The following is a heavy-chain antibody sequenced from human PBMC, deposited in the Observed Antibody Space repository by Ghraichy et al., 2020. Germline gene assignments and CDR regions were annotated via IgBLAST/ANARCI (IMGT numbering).Heavy chain of an antibody. CDR3: ARANYESPSYYYYLDV. D-gene: IGHD1-7*01. CDR2: MNPNSGDT. J-gene: IGHJ6*03. CDR1: GYTFVGDD. V-gene: IGHV1-8*01. Sequence: ASVKVSCKASGYTFVGDDINWVRQAPGQGLEWVGWMNPNSGDTAYAQKFQGRVTMTRNTSISTAYMELSSLRSDDTAVYYCARANYESPSYYYYLDVWGKGTTVTVSS.